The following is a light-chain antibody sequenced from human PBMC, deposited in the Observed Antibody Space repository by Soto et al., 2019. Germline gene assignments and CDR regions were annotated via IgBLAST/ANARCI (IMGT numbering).Light chain of an antibody. Sequence: DIQMTQSPSTLSASVGDRVTITCRASQSISNWLAWYQQKPGKAPKLLIYKASSLESGVPSRFSGSGSGTEFTLTISSLQPDDFATYFCQQYSGYSTTFCQGTRVEVK. CDR1: QSISNW. V-gene: IGKV1-5*03. J-gene: IGKJ1*01. CDR3: QQYSGYSTT. CDR2: KAS.